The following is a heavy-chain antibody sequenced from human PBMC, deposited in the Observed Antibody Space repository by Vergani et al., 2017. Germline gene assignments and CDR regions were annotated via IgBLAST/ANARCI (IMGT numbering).Heavy chain of an antibody. CDR1: GGSISSSSYY. CDR3: ARHGGVVVPAIDWFDP. J-gene: IGHJ5*02. Sequence: QLQLPESGPGLVKPSETLSLPCTVSGGSISSSSYYWGWIRQPPGKGLEWIGSIYYSGSTYYNPSLTSRVTISVDTSKNQFSLKLGSLTAADTAVYYWARHGGVVVPAIDWFDPWGQGTLVTVSS. CDR2: IYYSGST. V-gene: IGHV4-39*01. D-gene: IGHD2-2*01.